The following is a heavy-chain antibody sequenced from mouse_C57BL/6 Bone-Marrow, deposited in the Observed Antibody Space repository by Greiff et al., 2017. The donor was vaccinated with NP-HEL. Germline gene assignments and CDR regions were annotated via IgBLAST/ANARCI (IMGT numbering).Heavy chain of an antibody. CDR2: ISSGGSYT. Sequence: EVKVVESGGDLVKPGGSLKLSCAASGFTFSSYGMSWVRQTPDKRLEWVATISSGGSYTYYPDSVKGRFPISRDNAKNTLYLQMSSRKAEDTAMYYCARRGGSSFDYWGQGTTLTVSS. CDR3: ARRGGSSFDY. V-gene: IGHV5-6*02. CDR1: GFTFSSYG. D-gene: IGHD1-1*01. J-gene: IGHJ2*01.